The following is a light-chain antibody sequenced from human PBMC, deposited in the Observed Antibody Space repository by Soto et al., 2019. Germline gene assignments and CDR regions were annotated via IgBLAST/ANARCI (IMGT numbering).Light chain of an antibody. CDR1: QSVSSN. CDR2: GAS. CDR3: QQRSEWPIT. J-gene: IGKJ5*01. Sequence: EIVMTQSPATLSLSPGERATLSCRASQSVSSNLAWYQQKPGQAPRLLIYGASTRATSVPARFSGSGSGTDFTLTISSLEPEDFAVYYCQQRSEWPITFGQGTRLEIK. V-gene: IGKV3-11*01.